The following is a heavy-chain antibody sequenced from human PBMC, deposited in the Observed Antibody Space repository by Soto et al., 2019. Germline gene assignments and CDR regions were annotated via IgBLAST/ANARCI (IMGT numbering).Heavy chain of an antibody. CDR1: GDTFSSYA. Sequence: QVQLVQSGAEVKKPGSSVKVSCKASGDTFSSYAISWVRQAPGQGLEWMGGIIPIFGTANYAQKFQGRVTITADESTSTAYMELSSLRSEDTAEYYCARAPFGQPLDPIYGMDVWGQGTTVTVSS. D-gene: IGHD3-3*01. CDR3: ARAPFGQPLDPIYGMDV. V-gene: IGHV1-69*01. CDR2: IIPIFGTA. J-gene: IGHJ6*02.